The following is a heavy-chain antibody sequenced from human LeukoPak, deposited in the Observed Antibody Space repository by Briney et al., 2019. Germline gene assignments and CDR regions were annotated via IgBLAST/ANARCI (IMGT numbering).Heavy chain of an antibody. J-gene: IGHJ4*02. Sequence: PSETLSLTCTVSGGSIRNYYWSWIRQPPGKGLEWIGFILDSGNSDYNPSLKSRVTISMDTSKNQVSLRLTSVIATDTAVYYCARHPAIYYDSLGEFDYWGQGTLVTVSS. CDR1: GGSIRNYY. CDR2: ILDSGNS. D-gene: IGHD3-16*01. CDR3: ARHPAIYYDSLGEFDY. V-gene: IGHV4-59*08.